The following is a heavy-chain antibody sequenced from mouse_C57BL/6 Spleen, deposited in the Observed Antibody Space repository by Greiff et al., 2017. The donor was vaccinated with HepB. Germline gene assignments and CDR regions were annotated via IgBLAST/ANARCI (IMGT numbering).Heavy chain of an antibody. CDR1: GYSITSGYY. D-gene: IGHD2-1*01. V-gene: IGHV3-6*01. CDR2: ISYDGSN. CDR3: ARDPDFSYGNYDLFAY. Sequence: EVKLLESGPGLVKPSQSLSLTCSVTGYSITSGYYWNWIRQFPGNKLEWMGYISYDGSNNYNPSLKNRISNTRDTSKNQFFLKLNSVTTEDTATYYCARDPDFSYGNYDLFAYWGQGTLVTVSA. J-gene: IGHJ3*01.